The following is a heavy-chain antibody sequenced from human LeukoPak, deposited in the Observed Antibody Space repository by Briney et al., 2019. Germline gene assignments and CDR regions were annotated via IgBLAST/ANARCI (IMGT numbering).Heavy chain of an antibody. J-gene: IGHJ3*02. CDR2: ISYDGSNK. D-gene: IGHD3-22*01. CDR1: GFTFSSYA. V-gene: IGHV3-30*04. CDR3: ATSDYYDSSGYYYVWAFDI. Sequence: PGRSLRLSCAASGFTFSSYAMHWVRQAPGKGLEWVAVISYDGSNKYYADSVKGRFTISRDNSKNTLYLQMNSLRAEDTAVYYCATSDYYDSSGYYYVWAFDIWGQGTTVTVSS.